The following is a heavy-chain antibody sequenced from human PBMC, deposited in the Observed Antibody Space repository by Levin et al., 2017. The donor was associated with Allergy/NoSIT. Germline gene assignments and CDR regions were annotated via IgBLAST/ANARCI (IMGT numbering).Heavy chain of an antibody. V-gene: IGHV4-59*01. CDR3: ARGDGITFDY. J-gene: IGHJ4*02. CDR1: GGSISSYY. D-gene: IGHD1-20*01. CDR2: IYYSGST. Sequence: SETLSLTCTVSGGSISSYYWSWIRQPPGKGLEWIGYIYYSGSTNYNPSLKSRVTISVDTSKNQFSLKLSSVTAADTAVYYCARGDGITFDYWGQGTLVTVSS.